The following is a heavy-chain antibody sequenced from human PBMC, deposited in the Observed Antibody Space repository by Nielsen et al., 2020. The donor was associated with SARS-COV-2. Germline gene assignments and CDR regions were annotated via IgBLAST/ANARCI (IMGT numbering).Heavy chain of an antibody. J-gene: IGHJ4*02. V-gene: IGHV3-9*01. Sequence: SLKISCAASGFTFDDYAMHWVRQAPGKGLEWVSGISWNSGSIGYADSVKGRFTISRDNAKNSLYLQMNSLRAEDTALYYCASAAAGNYWGQGTLVTVSS. CDR1: GFTFDDYA. CDR3: ASAAAGNY. D-gene: IGHD6-13*01. CDR2: ISWNSGSI.